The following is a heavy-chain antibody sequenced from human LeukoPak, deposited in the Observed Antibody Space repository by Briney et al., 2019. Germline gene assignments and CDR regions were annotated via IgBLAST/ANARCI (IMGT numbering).Heavy chain of an antibody. D-gene: IGHD6-19*01. V-gene: IGHV3-23*01. CDR3: AKTTTGYSSGRFPGWPVDY. J-gene: IGHJ4*02. Sequence: GGSLSLSCAAAGSTFSSYAMYWVRPAPGKGLEWVSGIFGSGGSTHYADSVKGRFTIARDNSKNTVYLQMNSLRAEDTAVYYCAKTTTGYSSGRFPGWPVDYWGQGALVTVSS. CDR2: IFGSGGST. CDR1: GSTFSSYA.